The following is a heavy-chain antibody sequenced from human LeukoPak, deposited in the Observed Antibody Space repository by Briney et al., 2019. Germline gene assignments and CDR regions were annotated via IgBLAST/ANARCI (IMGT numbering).Heavy chain of an antibody. CDR3: ARGSSLHPYY. D-gene: IGHD6-6*01. Sequence: SETLSLTCTVSGGSISSGDYYWSWIRQPPGKGLEWIGYIYYSGSTYYNPSLKSRVTISVDTSKNQFSLKLSSVTAVDTAVYYCARGSSLHPYYWGQGTLVTVSS. CDR2: IYYSGST. V-gene: IGHV4-30-4*08. J-gene: IGHJ4*02. CDR1: GGSISSGDYY.